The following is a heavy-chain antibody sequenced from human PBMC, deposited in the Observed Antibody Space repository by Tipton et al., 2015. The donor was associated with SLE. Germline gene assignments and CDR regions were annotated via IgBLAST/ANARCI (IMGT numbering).Heavy chain of an antibody. CDR3: ARDRGGGPTPDAFDI. Sequence: TLSLTCTVSGGSISSYYWSWIRQPPGKGLEWIGYIYYSGSTNYNPPLKSRVTISVDTSKNQFSLKLSSVTASDTAVYYCARDRGGGPTPDAFDIWGQGTMVTVSS. CDR1: GGSISSYY. CDR2: IYYSGST. D-gene: IGHD3-10*01. V-gene: IGHV4-59*01. J-gene: IGHJ3*02.